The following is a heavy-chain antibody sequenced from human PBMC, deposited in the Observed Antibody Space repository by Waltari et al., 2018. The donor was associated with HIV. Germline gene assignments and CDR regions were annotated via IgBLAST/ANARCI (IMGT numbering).Heavy chain of an antibody. Sequence: QVQLMQSGAEVKKPGASVKVSCKASGYTLTDYNLHWVRQAPGQGLAWVGWINPNSGGTNYARKFQGRITMTRDTSINTAYMELSSLRSDDTSVYFCARVREEQWLVPDFYYFAMDVWGQGTTVIVSS. D-gene: IGHD6-19*01. CDR1: GYTLTDYN. V-gene: IGHV1-2*07. CDR2: INPNSGGT. J-gene: IGHJ6*02. CDR3: ARVREEQWLVPDFYYFAMDV.